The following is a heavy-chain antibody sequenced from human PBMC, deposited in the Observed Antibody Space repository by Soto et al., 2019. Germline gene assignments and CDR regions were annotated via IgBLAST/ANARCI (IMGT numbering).Heavy chain of an antibody. J-gene: IGHJ4*02. CDR1: GGSISSGGYY. V-gene: IGHV4-31*03. CDR3: ATLTGPDTYYYDSSGYYYVDY. CDR2: IYYSGST. D-gene: IGHD3-22*01. Sequence: QVQLQESGPGLVKPSQTLSLTCTVSGGSISSGGYYWSWIRQHPGKGLEWIGYIYYSGSTYYNPSLKSRVTISVDTSKNQFSLKLSSVTAADTAVYYCATLTGPDTYYYDSSGYYYVDYWGQGTLVTVSS.